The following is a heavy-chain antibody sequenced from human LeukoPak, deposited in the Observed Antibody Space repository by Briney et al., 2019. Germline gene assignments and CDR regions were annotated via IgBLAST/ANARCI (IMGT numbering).Heavy chain of an antibody. CDR1: GGSISSNNYY. CDR2: VYYSGST. CDR3: ARHRQYSSSAPTWFDY. Sequence: SETLSLTCTVSGGSISSNNYYWGWIRQPPGKGLEWVGSVYYSGSTYYNPSLKSRVTISVDTSKNQFSLRLSSVTAADTAVYYCARHRQYSSSAPTWFDYWGQGTLVTVSS. J-gene: IGHJ4*02. V-gene: IGHV4-39*01. D-gene: IGHD6-6*01.